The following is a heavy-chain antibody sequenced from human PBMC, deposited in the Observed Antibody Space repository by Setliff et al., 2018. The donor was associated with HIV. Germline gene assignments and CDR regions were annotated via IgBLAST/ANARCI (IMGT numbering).Heavy chain of an antibody. D-gene: IGHD4-17*01. CDR3: ARGGPTAAFGLDV. CDR1: GASIDSGDHY. CDR2: IYHHGTT. J-gene: IGHJ6*02. Sequence: PSETLSLTCTVSGASIDSGDHYWTWIRQPPGKGLEWIGNIYHHGTTYYYPSLKGRVTISLDTSNNQFSLNLNSVTAADTAVYYCARGGPTAAFGLDVWGQGTTVTVSS. V-gene: IGHV4-30-4*01.